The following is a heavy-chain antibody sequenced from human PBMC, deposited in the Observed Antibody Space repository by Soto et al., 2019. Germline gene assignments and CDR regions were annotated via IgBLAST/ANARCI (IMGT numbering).Heavy chain of an antibody. Sequence: QVQLVESGGGVVQPGRSLRLSCAASGFTFSSYAMHWVRQAPGKGLEWVAVISYDGSNKYYADSVKGRFTISRHNSKNTLYLQMNSLRAEDTAVYYCARDLSRLRNPQHGMDVWGQGTTVTVSS. V-gene: IGHV3-30-3*01. CDR2: ISYDGSNK. CDR1: GFTFSSYA. CDR3: ARDLSRLRNPQHGMDV. D-gene: IGHD1-1*01. J-gene: IGHJ6*02.